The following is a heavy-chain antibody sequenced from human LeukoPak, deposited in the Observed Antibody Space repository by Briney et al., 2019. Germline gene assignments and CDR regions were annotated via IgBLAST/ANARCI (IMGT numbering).Heavy chain of an antibody. CDR2: INHSGST. D-gene: IGHD3-22*01. CDR3: ARERIRYYYDSSGYRANWFDP. V-gene: IGHV4-34*01. CDR1: GGSFSGYY. J-gene: IGHJ5*02. Sequence: SETLSLTCAVYGGSFSGYYWSWIRQPPGKGLEWIGEINHSGSTNYNPSLKSRVTIPVDTSKNQFSLKLSSVTAADTAVYYCARERIRYYYDSSGYRANWFDPWGQGTLVTVSS.